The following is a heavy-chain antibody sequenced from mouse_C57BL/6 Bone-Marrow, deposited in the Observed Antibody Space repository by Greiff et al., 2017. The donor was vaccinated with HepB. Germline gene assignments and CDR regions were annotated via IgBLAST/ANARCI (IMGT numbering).Heavy chain of an antibody. Sequence: EVKLQESGPGLVKPSQSLSLTCSVTGYSITSGYYWNWIRQFPGNKLEWMGYISYDGSNNYNPSLKNRISITRDTSKNQFFLKLNSVTTEDTATYYCAREGTTVAYAMDYWGQGTSVTVSS. V-gene: IGHV3-6*01. CDR2: ISYDGSN. J-gene: IGHJ4*01. CDR1: GYSITSGYY. D-gene: IGHD1-1*01. CDR3: AREGTTVAYAMDY.